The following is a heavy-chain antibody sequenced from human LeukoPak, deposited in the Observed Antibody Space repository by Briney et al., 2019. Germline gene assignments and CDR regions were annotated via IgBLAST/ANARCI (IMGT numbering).Heavy chain of an antibody. V-gene: IGHV3-48*03. CDR3: ARGKMIVPFDI. Sequence: GGSLRLSCAASGFTFSSYEMNWVRQAPGKGLEWVSYISSSGSTIYYADSVKGRFTISRDNAKNSLYLQMNSLRAEDTAVYYCARGKMIVPFDIWGQGTMVTVSS. D-gene: IGHD3-22*01. CDR1: GFTFSSYE. J-gene: IGHJ3*02. CDR2: ISSSGSTI.